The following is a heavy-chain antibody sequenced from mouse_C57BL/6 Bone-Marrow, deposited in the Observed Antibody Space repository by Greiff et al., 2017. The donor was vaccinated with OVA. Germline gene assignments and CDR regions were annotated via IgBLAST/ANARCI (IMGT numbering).Heavy chain of an antibody. CDR3: ARMASSFDY. CDR2: IDTSDSYT. CDR1: GYTFTSYW. Sequence: QVQLQQPGAELVMPGASVKLSCKASGYTFTSYWMHWVQQRPGQGLEWIGEIDTSDSYTNYHQKFKGQSTLTVDKASSTAYLQLSSLTSEDSAVYYSARMASSFDYWGQGTTLTVSS. V-gene: IGHV1-69*01. J-gene: IGHJ2*01.